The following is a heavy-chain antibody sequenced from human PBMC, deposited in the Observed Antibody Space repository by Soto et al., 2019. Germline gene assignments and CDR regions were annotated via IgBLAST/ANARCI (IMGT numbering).Heavy chain of an antibody. J-gene: IGHJ6*02. CDR2: FDPEDGET. Sequence: ASVKVSCKVSGYTLTELSMHWVRQAPGKGLEWMGGFDPEDGETIYAQKFQGRVTMTEDTSTDTAYMELSSLRSEDTAVYYCATVLYPTVTRFSFDYYYYGMDVWGQGTTVTDSS. V-gene: IGHV1-24*01. CDR1: GYTLTELS. D-gene: IGHD4-17*01. CDR3: ATVLYPTVTRFSFDYYYYGMDV.